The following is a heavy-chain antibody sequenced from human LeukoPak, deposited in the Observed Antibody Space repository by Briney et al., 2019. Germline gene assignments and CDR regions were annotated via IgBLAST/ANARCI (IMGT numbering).Heavy chain of an antibody. V-gene: IGHV3-21*01. CDR1: GFAFSTYS. D-gene: IGHD3-10*02. Sequence: GGSLRLSCAASGFAFSTYSMDWVRQAPGKGLEWVSSIIGSSTYIYYADSVKGRFTVSRDNAKNSLYLQMDSLRAEDTAVYYCAELGITMIGGVWGKGTTVTISS. J-gene: IGHJ6*04. CDR2: IIGSSTYI. CDR3: AELGITMIGGV.